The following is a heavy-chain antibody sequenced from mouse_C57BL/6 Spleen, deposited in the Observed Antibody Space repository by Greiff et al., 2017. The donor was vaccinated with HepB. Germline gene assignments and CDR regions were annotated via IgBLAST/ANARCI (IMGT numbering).Heavy chain of an antibody. CDR3: SRADYGRGLYAMDY. Sequence: VMLLQSGRGLVHPRASLSLSCAASGFTFTDYYMSWVRQPPGKALEWLGFIRNKANGYTTEYSASVKGRFTISRDNSQSILYLQMNALRAEDSATYYCSRADYGRGLYAMDYWGQGTSVTASS. J-gene: IGHJ4*01. CDR2: IRNKANGYTT. V-gene: IGHV7-3*01. CDR1: GFTFTDYY. D-gene: IGHD1-1*01.